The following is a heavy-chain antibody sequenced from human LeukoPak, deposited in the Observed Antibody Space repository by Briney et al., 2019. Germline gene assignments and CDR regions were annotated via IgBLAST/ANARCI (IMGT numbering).Heavy chain of an antibody. V-gene: IGHV3-30*04. CDR2: ISYDGSNK. Sequence: PGGSLRLSCAASGFTFSSYAMHWVRQAPGKGLEWVAVISYDGSNKYYADSVKGRFTISRDNSKNTLYLQMNSLRAEDTAVYYCARDFLRGYYYGMDVWGQGTTVTVSS. CDR1: GFTFSSYA. CDR3: ARDFLRGYYYGMDV. D-gene: IGHD4-17*01. J-gene: IGHJ6*02.